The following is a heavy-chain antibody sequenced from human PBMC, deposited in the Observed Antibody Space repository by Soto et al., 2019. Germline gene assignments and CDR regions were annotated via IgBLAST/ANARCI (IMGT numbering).Heavy chain of an antibody. CDR1: GFTFSSYG. CDR3: AKEANYYETDYYYYYGMDV. J-gene: IGHJ6*02. CDR2: ISYDGSNK. Sequence: PGGSLRLSCAASGFTFSSYGMHWVRQAPGKGLEWVAVISYDGSNKYYADSVKGRFTISRDNSKNTLYLQMNSPRAEDTAVYYCAKEANYYETDYYYYYGMDVWGQGTTVTVSS. D-gene: IGHD3-22*01. V-gene: IGHV3-30*18.